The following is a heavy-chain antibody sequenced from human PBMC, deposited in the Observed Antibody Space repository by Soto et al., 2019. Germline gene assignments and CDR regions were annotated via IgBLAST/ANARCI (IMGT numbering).Heavy chain of an antibody. CDR1: GGSFSGYY. J-gene: IGHJ4*02. CDR2: INHSGST. V-gene: IGHV4-34*01. CDR3: ARDIGNKTSRSGGYSFDY. Sequence: SETLSLTCAVYGGSFSGYYWSWIRQPPGKGLEWIGEINHSGSTNHNPSLKSRVTISVDTSKNQFSLKLSSVTAADTAVYYCARDIGNKTSRSGGYSFDYWGQGTLVTVSS. D-gene: IGHD3-10*01.